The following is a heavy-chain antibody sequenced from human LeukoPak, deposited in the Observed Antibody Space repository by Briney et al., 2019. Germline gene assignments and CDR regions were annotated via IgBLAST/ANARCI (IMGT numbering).Heavy chain of an antibody. D-gene: IGHD3-16*02. J-gene: IGHJ4*02. CDR2: IKSKTDGGTT. CDR1: GFTFSNAW. Sequence: PGGSLRLSCAASGFTFSNAWMSWVRQAPEKGLEWVGRIKSKTDGGTTDYAAPVKGRFTISRDDSKNTLYLQMNSLKTEDTAVYYCTTELEIYDYVWGSYRYDFDYWGQGTLVTVSS. V-gene: IGHV3-15*01. CDR3: TTELEIYDYVWGSYRYDFDY.